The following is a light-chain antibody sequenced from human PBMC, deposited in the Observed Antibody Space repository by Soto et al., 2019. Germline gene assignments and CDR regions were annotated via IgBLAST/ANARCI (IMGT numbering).Light chain of an antibody. Sequence: QSALTQPASVSGSPGQSTTISCTGTSSDIGGYNYVSWYQQLPGEAPKLIIYDVSDRPSGVSTLFSGSKSGNTASLTISGLQAEDEGDYYCSSFTSRHTYVFGTGTKVTVL. CDR3: SSFTSRHTYV. CDR1: SSDIGGYNY. J-gene: IGLJ1*01. CDR2: DVS. V-gene: IGLV2-14*01.